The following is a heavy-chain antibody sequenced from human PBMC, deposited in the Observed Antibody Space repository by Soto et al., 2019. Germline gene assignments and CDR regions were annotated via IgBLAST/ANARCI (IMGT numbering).Heavy chain of an antibody. D-gene: IGHD3-9*01. Sequence: ASVKVSCKASGYTFTGYYMHWVRQAPGQGLEWMGWINPNSGGTNYAQKFQGWVTMTRDTSISTAYMELSRLRSDDTAVYYCARALTRTLRYFDWKRDWFDPWGQGTLVTV. J-gene: IGHJ5*02. CDR1: GYTFTGYY. CDR2: INPNSGGT. V-gene: IGHV1-2*04. CDR3: ARALTRTLRYFDWKRDWFDP.